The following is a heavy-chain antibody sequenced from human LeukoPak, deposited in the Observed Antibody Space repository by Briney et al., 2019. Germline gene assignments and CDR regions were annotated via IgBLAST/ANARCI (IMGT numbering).Heavy chain of an antibody. Sequence: QPGGSLRLSCAASGFTFSSYGMSWVRQAPGKGLEWVANIKQGGGEKYYVDSVKGRFTISRENSKKARYLQMNRLKYEDTAVYYCARDKIVGATHFDYWGQGTLVTVSS. CDR1: GFTFSSYG. CDR2: IKQGGGEK. CDR3: ARDKIVGATHFDY. D-gene: IGHD1-26*01. V-gene: IGHV3-7*01. J-gene: IGHJ4*02.